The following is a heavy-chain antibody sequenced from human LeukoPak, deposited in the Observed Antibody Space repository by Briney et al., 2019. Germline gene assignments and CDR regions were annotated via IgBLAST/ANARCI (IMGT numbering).Heavy chain of an antibody. CDR2: IIPIFGTA. V-gene: IGHV1-69*06. D-gene: IGHD3-10*01. CDR1: GGTFSSYA. Sequence: ASVKVSCKASGGTFSSYAISWVRQAPRQGLEWMGRIIPIFGTANYAQKFQGRVTITADKSTSTAYMELSSLRSEDTAVYYCAREPYGSGSYYNVLYFDYWGQGTLVTVSS. CDR3: AREPYGSGSYYNVLYFDY. J-gene: IGHJ4*02.